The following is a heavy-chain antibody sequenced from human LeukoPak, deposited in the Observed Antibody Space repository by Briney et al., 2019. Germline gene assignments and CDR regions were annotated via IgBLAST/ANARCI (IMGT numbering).Heavy chain of an antibody. D-gene: IGHD1-26*01. Sequence: PGGSLRLSCAASGFTFSSYGMHWVRQAPGKGLEWVSAISTRGGTTYYADSVKGRFTISRDDSKNTLYLQMNSLRVEDTAVYYCAKDRWVGATISHYFDYWGQGTLVTVSS. CDR2: ISTRGGTT. J-gene: IGHJ4*02. V-gene: IGHV3-23*01. CDR3: AKDRWVGATISHYFDY. CDR1: GFTFSSYG.